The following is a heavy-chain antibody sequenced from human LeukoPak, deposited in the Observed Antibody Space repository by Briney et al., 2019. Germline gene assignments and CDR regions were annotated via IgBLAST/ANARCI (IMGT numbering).Heavy chain of an antibody. Sequence: PSETLSLTCAVYGGSFSNYYWSWIRQTPGKGMEWSGEINDSGRINYNPSLMSRVTVSVDTSKNQFSLRLTSVTATDTAVYYCARRWNYGRNYYIDVWGKGATVSVSS. CDR1: GGSFSNYY. J-gene: IGHJ6*03. CDR2: INDSGRI. D-gene: IGHD1-7*01. CDR3: ARRWNYGRNYYIDV. V-gene: IGHV4-34*01.